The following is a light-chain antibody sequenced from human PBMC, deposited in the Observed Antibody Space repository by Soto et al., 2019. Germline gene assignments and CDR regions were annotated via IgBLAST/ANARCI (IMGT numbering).Light chain of an antibody. Sequence: DIQMTQSPSSLSASVGDRVTITCRASQSISSYLNWYQQKPGKAPKLLIYAASSLQSGVPSRFSGSGSGTDFTLTISSLQYEDFATYYCQQSYSTPLTFGGGTKVDIK. CDR2: AAS. V-gene: IGKV1-39*01. J-gene: IGKJ4*01. CDR3: QQSYSTPLT. CDR1: QSISSY.